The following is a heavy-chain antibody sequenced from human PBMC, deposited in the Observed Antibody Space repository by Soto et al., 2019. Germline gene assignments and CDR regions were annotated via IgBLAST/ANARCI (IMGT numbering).Heavy chain of an antibody. D-gene: IGHD2-15*01. CDR3: ARGRLAELLRDYYYYYMDV. J-gene: IGHJ6*03. V-gene: IGHV4-34*01. CDR2: INHSGST. Sequence: SETLSVTCAVYGGSFSGYYCSWIRQPPGKGLEWIGEINHSGSTNYNPSLKSRVTISVDTSKNQFSLKLSSVTAADTAVYYCARGRLAELLRDYYYYYMDVWGKGTTVTVSS. CDR1: GGSFSGYY.